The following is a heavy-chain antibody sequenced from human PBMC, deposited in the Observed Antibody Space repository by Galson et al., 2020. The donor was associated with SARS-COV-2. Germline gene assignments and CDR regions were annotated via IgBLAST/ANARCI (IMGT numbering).Heavy chain of an antibody. CDR2: ISGRDGRT. CDR1: GFTFSSYA. Sequence: TGGSLRLSCAASGFTFSSYAMHWVRQAPGKGLEWVSTISGRDGRTFYADSVEGRFTISRDNSKNTLYLQMNSLRAEDTAVYYCAKGVGDNIAVAGTAEYWGQGTLVTVSS. D-gene: IGHD6-19*01. J-gene: IGHJ4*02. V-gene: IGHV3-23*01. CDR3: AKGVGDNIAVAGTAEY.